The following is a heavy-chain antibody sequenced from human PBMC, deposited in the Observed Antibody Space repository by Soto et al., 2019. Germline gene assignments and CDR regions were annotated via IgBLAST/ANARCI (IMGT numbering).Heavy chain of an antibody. V-gene: IGHV4-38-2*01. J-gene: IGHJ4*02. CDR2: IYYSGST. D-gene: IGHD6-19*01. CDR1: GYTFSDYY. Sequence: GSLRLSCAASGYTFSDYYMSWIRQAPGKGLEWIGSIYYSGSTYYNPSLKSRVTISVDTSKNLFSLKLSSVTAADTAVYYCARQSRSSGWSYYFDYWGQGTLVTVSS. CDR3: ARQSRSSGWSYYFDY.